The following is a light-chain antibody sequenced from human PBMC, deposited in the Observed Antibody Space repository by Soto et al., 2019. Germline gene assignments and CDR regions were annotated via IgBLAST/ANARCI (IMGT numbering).Light chain of an antibody. Sequence: EIVLTQSPATLSLSPGERATLSCRASQSVSSYLAWYQQKPGEAPRLLIYDASNRATGIPARFSGSGSGTDFTLTISSLEPEDFAVYYCQQRSPFGPGTKVEIK. J-gene: IGKJ3*01. CDR3: QQRSP. CDR2: DAS. V-gene: IGKV3-11*01. CDR1: QSVSSY.